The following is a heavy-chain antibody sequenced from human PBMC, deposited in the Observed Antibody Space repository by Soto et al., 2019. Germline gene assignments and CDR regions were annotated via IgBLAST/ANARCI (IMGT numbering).Heavy chain of an antibody. Sequence: SETLSLTCTVSGGSITSYYWNWIRQSPGKGLEWIGHIYYSGYTNYNPSLKSRVTISVDTSKTQFSLKLNSVTPADTAVYYCGRAVSRNWWFDPWGQGTQVTVSP. J-gene: IGHJ5*02. CDR2: IYYSGYT. CDR1: GGSITSYY. V-gene: IGHV4-59*01. CDR3: GRAVSRNWWFDP.